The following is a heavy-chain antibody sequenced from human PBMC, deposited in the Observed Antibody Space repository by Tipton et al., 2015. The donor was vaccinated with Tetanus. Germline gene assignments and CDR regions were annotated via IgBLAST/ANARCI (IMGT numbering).Heavy chain of an antibody. Sequence: SLRLSCAASGFTFSSYAMSWVRQAPGKGLEWVSLISWDGGSTYYADSVKGRFTISRDNSKNSLYLQMNSLRTEDAALYYCAKEHTSGSYYYYYGMDVWGQGTTVTVSS. J-gene: IGHJ6*02. CDR3: AKEHTSGSYYYYYGMDV. CDR2: ISWDGGST. D-gene: IGHD1-26*01. CDR1: GFTFSSYA. V-gene: IGHV3-43*02.